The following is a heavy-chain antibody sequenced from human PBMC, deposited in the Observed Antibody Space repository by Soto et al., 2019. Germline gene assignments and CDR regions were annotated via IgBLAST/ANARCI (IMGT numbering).Heavy chain of an antibody. J-gene: IGHJ5*02. Sequence: PSETASLTCTVSGGSISSYYWSWIRQPPGKGLEWIGYIYYSGSTNYNPSLKSRVTISVDTSKNQFSLKLSSVTAADTAVYYCARAQDRFDRWGQGTLVTV. CDR2: IYYSGST. V-gene: IGHV4-59*01. CDR1: GGSISSYY. CDR3: ARAQDRFDR.